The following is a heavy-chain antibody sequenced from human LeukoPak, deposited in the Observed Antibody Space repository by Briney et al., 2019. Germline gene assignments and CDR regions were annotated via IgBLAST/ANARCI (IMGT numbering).Heavy chain of an antibody. Sequence: ASVTVSCKASGYTFTSYDINWVRQAAGQGLEWMGWMNPNSGNTGYAQKFQGRVTITRNTSISTAYMELSSLRSEDTAVYYCARGGQYDFWSGYSNYYYYYMDVWGKGTTVTVSS. J-gene: IGHJ6*03. CDR3: ARGGQYDFWSGYSNYYYYYMDV. CDR2: MNPNSGNT. CDR1: GYTFTSYD. V-gene: IGHV1-8*03. D-gene: IGHD3-3*01.